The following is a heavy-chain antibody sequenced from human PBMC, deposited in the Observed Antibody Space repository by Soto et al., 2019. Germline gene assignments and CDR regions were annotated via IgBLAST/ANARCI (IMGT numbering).Heavy chain of an antibody. CDR1: GGSISSGGYY. V-gene: IGHV4-31*03. CDR3: ARGVVPAASLFDY. CDR2: IYYRGST. D-gene: IGHD2-2*01. Sequence: QVQLQESGPGLVKPSQTLSLTCTVSGGSISSGGYYWSWIRQHPGKGLEWIGYIYYRGSTYYNPSLKSRVTISVDTSKNQFSLKLSSVTAADTAVYYCARGVVPAASLFDYWGQGTLVTVSS. J-gene: IGHJ4*02.